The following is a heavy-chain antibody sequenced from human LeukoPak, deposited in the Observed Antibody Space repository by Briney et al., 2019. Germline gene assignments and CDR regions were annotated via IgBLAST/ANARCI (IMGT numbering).Heavy chain of an antibody. CDR1: GFTFSSYA. CDR2: ISYDGSNK. CDR3: ARSMVRGVSDY. D-gene: IGHD3-10*01. J-gene: IGHJ4*02. Sequence: PGGSLRLSCAASGFTFSSYAMHWVRQAPGKGLEWVAVISYDGSNKYYADSVKGRFTISRDNAKNTLYLQMNSLRAEDTAVYYCARSMVRGVSDYWGQGTLVTVSS. V-gene: IGHV3-30-3*01.